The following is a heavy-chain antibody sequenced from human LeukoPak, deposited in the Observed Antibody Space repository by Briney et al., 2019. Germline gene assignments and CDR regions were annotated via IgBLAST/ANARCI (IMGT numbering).Heavy chain of an antibody. CDR3: ARVPRYYYGMDV. J-gene: IGHJ6*02. Sequence: SETLSLTCTVSGGSISSGDYYWSWIRQPPGKGPEWIGYIYYSGSTYYNPSLKSRVTISVDTSKNQFSLKLSSVTAADTAVYYCARVPRYYYGMDVWGQGTTVTVSS. CDR1: GGSISSGDYY. V-gene: IGHV4-30-4*01. CDR2: IYYSGST.